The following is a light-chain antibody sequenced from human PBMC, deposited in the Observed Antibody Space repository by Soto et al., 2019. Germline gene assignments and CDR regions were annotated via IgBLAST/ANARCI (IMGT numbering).Light chain of an antibody. V-gene: IGKV1-5*03. CDR1: QSISTS. CDR2: KAS. J-gene: IGKJ1*01. Sequence: DIQMTQSPSTLSASVGDRVTITCRASQSISTSLAWYQQKPGKAPKVLIYKASSLESGVPSRFGCSGSGTEFTLTISSLQPDDFATYYCQHCDSYWTFGQGTKVEIK. CDR3: QHCDSYWT.